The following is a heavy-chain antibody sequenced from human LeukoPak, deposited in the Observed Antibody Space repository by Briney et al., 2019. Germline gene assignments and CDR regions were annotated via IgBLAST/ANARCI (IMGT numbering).Heavy chain of an antibody. CDR3: ARVGGGNFDY. CDR1: GYTFTSYY. V-gene: IGHV1-46*01. Sequence: ASVKVSCKASGYTFTSYYMHWVRQAPGQGLEWMEVINPSGGSTSYAQKFQGRVTMTRDTSTSTVYMELSSLRSEDTAVYYCARVGGGNFDYWGQGTLVTVSS. D-gene: IGHD4-23*01. CDR2: INPSGGST. J-gene: IGHJ4*02.